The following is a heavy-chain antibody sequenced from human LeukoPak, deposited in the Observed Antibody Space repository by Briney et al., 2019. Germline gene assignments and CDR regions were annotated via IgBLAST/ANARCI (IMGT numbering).Heavy chain of an antibody. D-gene: IGHD2-2*01. CDR2: IYHSGST. CDR3: ARAPYQLLAGSGLYYYYVMDV. CDR1: GGSISSGGYS. Sequence: TSETLSLTCAVSGGSISSGGYSWSWIRQPPGKGLEWIGYIYHSGSTYYNPSLKSRVTISVDRSKNQFSLKLSSVTAADTAVYYCARAPYQLLAGSGLYYYYVMDVWGQGTTVTVSS. V-gene: IGHV4-30-2*01. J-gene: IGHJ6*02.